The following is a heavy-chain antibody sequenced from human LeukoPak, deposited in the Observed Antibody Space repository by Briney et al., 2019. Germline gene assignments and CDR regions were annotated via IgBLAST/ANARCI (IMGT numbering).Heavy chain of an antibody. V-gene: IGHV4-59*08. Sequence: PSETLSLTCTVSGGSISSYYWSWIRQPPGKGLEWIGYIYYSGSTNYNPSLKSRVTISVDTSKNQFSLELSSVTAADTAVYYCARVLRYFDWSPTPPYYYGMDVWGQGTTVTVSS. CDR2: IYYSGST. CDR3: ARVLRYFDWSPTPPYYYGMDV. J-gene: IGHJ6*02. D-gene: IGHD3-9*01. CDR1: GGSISSYY.